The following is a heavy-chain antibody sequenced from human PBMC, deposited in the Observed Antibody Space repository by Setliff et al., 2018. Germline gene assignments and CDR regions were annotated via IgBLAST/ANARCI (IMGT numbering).Heavy chain of an antibody. CDR1: GGSISSSSYY. V-gene: IGHV3-7*01. D-gene: IGHD3-3*01. CDR3: ARDATYYDFWSDYSPDAFDI. J-gene: IGHJ3*02. Sequence: ETLSLTCTVSGGSISSSSYYWGWIRQPPGKGLEWVANIKQDGSEKYYVDSVKGRFAISRDNAKNSLYLQMNSLRAEDTAMYYCARDATYYDFWSDYSPDAFDIWGQGTMVTVSS. CDR2: IKQDGSEK.